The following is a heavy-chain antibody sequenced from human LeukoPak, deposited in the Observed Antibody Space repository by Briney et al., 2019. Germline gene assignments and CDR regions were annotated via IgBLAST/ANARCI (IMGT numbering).Heavy chain of an antibody. D-gene: IGHD3/OR15-3a*01. CDR2: IYYSGST. J-gene: IGHJ5*02. V-gene: IGHV4-61*08. Sequence: PSETLSLTCAVSGGSISSGGYYWIWIRQSPGKGLEWIGYIYYSGSTNYNPSLKSRVIMSLDTSKNQFSLKLRSMTAADTAVYYCARGGGTGNWFDPWGQGTLVTVSS. CDR3: ARGGGTGNWFDP. CDR1: GGSISSGGYY.